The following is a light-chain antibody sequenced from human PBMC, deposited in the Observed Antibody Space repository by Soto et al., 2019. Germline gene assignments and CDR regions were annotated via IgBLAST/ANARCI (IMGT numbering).Light chain of an antibody. CDR2: AAS. J-gene: IGKJ4*01. CDR3: QQSYRTPLT. V-gene: IGKV1-39*01. CDR1: QSISNY. Sequence: DMEMTQSPSSLSASVGDRVTITCRASQSISNYLNWYQHKPGKVPKLLIYAASSFQSGVPTRFSASGSRTDFPLPINTLQPEDFATYYCQQSYRTPLTFGGGTKIEIK.